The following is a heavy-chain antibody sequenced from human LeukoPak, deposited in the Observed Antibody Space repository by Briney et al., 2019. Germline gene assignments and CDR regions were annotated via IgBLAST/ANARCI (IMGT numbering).Heavy chain of an antibody. CDR3: ARKPFYYGSGRGMDV. Sequence: KASETLSLTCAVYGGSFSGYYWSWIRQPPGKGLEWIGEINHSGSTNYNPSLKSRVTISVDTSKNQFSLKLSSVTAADTAVYYCARKPFYYGSGRGMDVWAKGPRSPSPQ. CDR2: INHSGST. J-gene: IGHJ6*04. D-gene: IGHD3-10*01. CDR1: GGSFSGYY. V-gene: IGHV4-34*01.